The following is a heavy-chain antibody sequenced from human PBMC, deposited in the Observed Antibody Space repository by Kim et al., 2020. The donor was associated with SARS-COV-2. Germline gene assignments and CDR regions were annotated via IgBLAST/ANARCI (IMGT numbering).Heavy chain of an antibody. CDR1: GFTFSSYS. D-gene: IGHD5-12*01. CDR2: ISSSSSTI. Sequence: GGSLRLSCAASGFTFSSYSMNWVRQAPGKGLEWVSYISSSSSTIYYADSVKGRFTISRDNAKNSLYLQMNSLRAEDTAVYYCARKGLPWSPDAFDIWGQGTMVTVSS. CDR3: ARKGLPWSPDAFDI. J-gene: IGHJ3*02. V-gene: IGHV3-48*04.